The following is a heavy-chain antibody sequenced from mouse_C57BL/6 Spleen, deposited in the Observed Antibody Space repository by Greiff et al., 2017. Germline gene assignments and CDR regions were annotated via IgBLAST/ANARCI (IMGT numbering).Heavy chain of an antibody. J-gene: IGHJ4*01. V-gene: IGHV2-5*01. CDR2: IWRGGST. Sequence: QVQLQQSGPGLVQPSQSLSITCTVSGFSLTSYGVHWVRQSPGKGLEWLGVIWRGGSTDYNAAFMSRLSITKDNSKSQVFFKMNSLQADDTAIYYCAKASYYSNYYAMYYWGQGTSVTVSS. D-gene: IGHD2-5*01. CDR1: GFSLTSYG. CDR3: AKASYYSNYYAMYY.